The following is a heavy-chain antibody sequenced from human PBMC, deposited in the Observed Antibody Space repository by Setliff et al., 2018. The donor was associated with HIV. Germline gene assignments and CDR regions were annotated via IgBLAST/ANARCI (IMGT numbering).Heavy chain of an antibody. V-gene: IGHV3-15*01. CDR2: IKTKNEDAAT. D-gene: IGHD6-25*01. CDR3: VTTFHSDGSGSF. CDR1: GGSLSSHY. Sequence: ETLSLTCTVSGGSLSSHYWSWIRQPPGKGLEWVGRIKTKNEDAATYYAAPVKGRFTISRDDSKNTLYLQMNSLKTEDTAMYHCVTTFHSDGSGSFWGQGTLVTVSS. J-gene: IGHJ4*02.